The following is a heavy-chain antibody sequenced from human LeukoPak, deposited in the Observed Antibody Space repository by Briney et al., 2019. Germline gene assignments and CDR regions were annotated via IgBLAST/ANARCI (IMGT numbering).Heavy chain of an antibody. Sequence: SETLSLTCTVSGVSISTSTYYWAWIRQPPGKGLEWIGSMFYRGSTYYNASLKSRVTISVDTSKNQFSLNLSSVTASDTAIFYCARQGGWGGAASLIEYWGQGTLVTVSS. CDR3: ARQGGWGGAASLIEY. D-gene: IGHD1-26*01. V-gene: IGHV4-39*01. CDR2: MFYRGST. J-gene: IGHJ4*02. CDR1: GVSISTSTYY.